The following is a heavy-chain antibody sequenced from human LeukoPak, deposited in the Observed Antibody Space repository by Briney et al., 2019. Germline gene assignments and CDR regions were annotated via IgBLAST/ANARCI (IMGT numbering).Heavy chain of an antibody. D-gene: IGHD5-12*01. J-gene: IGHJ4*02. CDR2: INSRGNYI. CDR3: ARGGGYDSYFDY. CDR1: GFDFSIYG. V-gene: IGHV3-21*01. Sequence: PGESLRLSCAASGFDFSIYGMNWVRQAPGKGLEWVSSINSRGNYIYYSDSLKGRFTISRDNARSSLYLQMSSLRAEDTAVYYCARGGGYDSYFDYWGQGTLVTVSS.